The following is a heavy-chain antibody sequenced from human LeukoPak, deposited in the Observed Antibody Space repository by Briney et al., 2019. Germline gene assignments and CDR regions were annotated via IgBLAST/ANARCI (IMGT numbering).Heavy chain of an antibody. D-gene: IGHD1-26*01. Sequence: SETLSLTCAVYGGSFSGYYWSWIRQPPGKGLEWIGEINHSGSTNYNPSLKSRVTISVDTSKNQFSLKLSSVTAADTAVYYCARVLVGAIDYWGQGTLVTVSS. V-gene: IGHV4-34*01. CDR3: ARVLVGAIDY. CDR2: INHSGST. CDR1: GGSFSGYY. J-gene: IGHJ4*02.